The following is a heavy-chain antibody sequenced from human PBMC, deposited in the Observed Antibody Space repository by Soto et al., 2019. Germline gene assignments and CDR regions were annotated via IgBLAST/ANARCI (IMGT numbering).Heavy chain of an antibody. CDR2: ISGSGGST. CDR1: GFTFSSYA. J-gene: IGHJ4*02. CDR3: AKVPPSLYCSGGSCYPHRFDY. Sequence: GGSLRLSCAASGFTFSSYAMSWVRQAPGKGLGWVSAISGSGGSTYYADSVKGRFTISRDNSKNTLYLQMNSLRAEVTAVYYCAKVPPSLYCSGGSCYPHRFDYWGQGTLVTVSS. V-gene: IGHV3-23*01. D-gene: IGHD2-15*01.